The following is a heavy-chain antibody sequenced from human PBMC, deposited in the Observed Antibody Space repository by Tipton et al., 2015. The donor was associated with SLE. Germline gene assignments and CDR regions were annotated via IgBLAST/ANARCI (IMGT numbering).Heavy chain of an antibody. CDR2: IESTSNGGTT. CDR1: GFPFSNAW. V-gene: IGHV3-15*04. CDR3: AKTTVFAITSGLGN. D-gene: IGHD1-1*01. Sequence: SLRLSCAASGFPFSNAWASWMSQAPGKGLEWVGHIESTSNGGTTNYAAPVKDRFTISRDDSKSTLYLQMDSLRAEDTAVYFCAKTTVFAITSGLGNWGQGTLVTVSS. J-gene: IGHJ4*02.